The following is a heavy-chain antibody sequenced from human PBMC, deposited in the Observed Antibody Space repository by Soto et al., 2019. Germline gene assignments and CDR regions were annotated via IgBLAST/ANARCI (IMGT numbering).Heavy chain of an antibody. D-gene: IGHD3-9*01. CDR2: ISSDGTTT. CDR1: GVRFRSYW. V-gene: IGHV3-74*01. CDR3: AREYYGVLTGYYNDY. J-gene: IGHJ4*02. Sequence: PGGSMRLSCVASGVRFRSYWMHWVRQAPGKGLVWVARISSDGTTTTYADSANGRFTVSRDNAANTLYLQMSSLRAEDTAVYYCAREYYGVLTGYYNDYWGQGTLVTVSS.